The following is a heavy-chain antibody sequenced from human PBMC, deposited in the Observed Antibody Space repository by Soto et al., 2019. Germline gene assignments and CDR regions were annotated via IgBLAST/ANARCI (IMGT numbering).Heavy chain of an antibody. D-gene: IGHD2-21*01. Sequence: GGSLRLSCAASGFTFSSYGMHWVRQAPGKGLEWVAVISYDGSNKYYADSVKGRFTISRDNSKNTLYLQMNSLRAEDTAVYYCAKVFHSLWDYFDYWGQGTLVTVSS. J-gene: IGHJ4*02. CDR2: ISYDGSNK. CDR1: GFTFSSYG. CDR3: AKVFHSLWDYFDY. V-gene: IGHV3-30*18.